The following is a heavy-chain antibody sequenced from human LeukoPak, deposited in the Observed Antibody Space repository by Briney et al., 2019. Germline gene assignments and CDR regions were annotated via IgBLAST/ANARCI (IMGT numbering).Heavy chain of an antibody. CDR3: ATLNPGWYGAFDI. Sequence: GASVKVSCKASGYTFTSYYMHWVRQAPGQGLEWMGIINPSGGSTSYAQKFQGRVTMTRDTSTSTVYMELSSLRSEDTAVYYCATLNPGWYGAFDIWGQGTMVTVSS. CDR2: INPSGGST. CDR1: GYTFTSYY. D-gene: IGHD6-19*01. V-gene: IGHV1-46*01. J-gene: IGHJ3*02.